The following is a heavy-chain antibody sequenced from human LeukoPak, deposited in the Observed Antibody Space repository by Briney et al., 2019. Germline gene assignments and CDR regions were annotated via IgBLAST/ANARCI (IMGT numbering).Heavy chain of an antibody. V-gene: IGHV3-23*01. CDR3: AKDGDYGDYWHYNYMDV. CDR1: GFILTRYV. D-gene: IGHD4-17*01. J-gene: IGHJ6*03. CDR2: ISGSGLST. Sequence: GGSLRLSCGASGFILTRYVMNWVRQSPGKGLEWVSGISGSGLSTFYADSVKGRFTISRDNSKNTLFLHMNSLRAEDTAVYYCAKDGDYGDYWHYNYMDVWGKGTTVTISS.